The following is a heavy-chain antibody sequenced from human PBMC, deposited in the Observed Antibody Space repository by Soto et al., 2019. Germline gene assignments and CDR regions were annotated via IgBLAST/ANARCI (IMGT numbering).Heavy chain of an antibody. D-gene: IGHD1-26*01. CDR3: ARESGSYSYYYYGMDV. V-gene: IGHV1-46*01. CDR2: INPSGGST. Sequence: ASVKVSCKASGYTFTSYYMHWVRQAPGQGLEWMGIINPSGGSTSYAQKFQGRVTMTRDTSTSTVYMELSSLRSEDTAVYYCARESGSYSYYYYGMDVWGQGTTVTVPS. CDR1: GYTFTSYY. J-gene: IGHJ6*02.